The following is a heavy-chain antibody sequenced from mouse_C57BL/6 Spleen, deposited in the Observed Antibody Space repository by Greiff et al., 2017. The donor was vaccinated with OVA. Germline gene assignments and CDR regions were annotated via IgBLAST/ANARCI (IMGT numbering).Heavy chain of an antibody. Sequence: QVQLQQPGAELVMPGASVKLSCKASGYTFTSYWMHWVKQRPGQGLEWIGEIDASDSYTNYNQKFKGKSTLTVDKSSSTAYMQLSSLTSEDSAVYYCARGGFTTVVDYYAMDYWGQGTSVTVSS. J-gene: IGHJ4*01. D-gene: IGHD1-1*01. CDR1: GYTFTSYW. V-gene: IGHV1-69*01. CDR2: IDASDSYT. CDR3: ARGGFTTVVDYYAMDY.